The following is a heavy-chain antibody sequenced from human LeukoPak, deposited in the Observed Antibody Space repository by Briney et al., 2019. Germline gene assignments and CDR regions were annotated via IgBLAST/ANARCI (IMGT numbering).Heavy chain of an antibody. CDR1: GFTFSSYG. V-gene: IGHV3-33*06. CDR2: IWYDGSNK. J-gene: IGHJ5*02. Sequence: GGSLRLSCAASGFTFSSYGFHWVRQAPGKGLEWVAVIWYDGSNKYYADSVKGRFTISRDSSKNTLYLQMNSLRAEDTAVYYCAKDGSGGGWKWFNPWGQGTLVTVSS. CDR3: AKDGSGGGWKWFNP. D-gene: IGHD2-15*01.